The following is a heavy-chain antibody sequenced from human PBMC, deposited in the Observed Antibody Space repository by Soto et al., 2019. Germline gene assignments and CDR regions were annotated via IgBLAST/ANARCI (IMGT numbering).Heavy chain of an antibody. J-gene: IGHJ6*03. D-gene: IGHD5-18*01. V-gene: IGHV3-7*01. CDR1: GFTFSSYW. Sequence: GGSLRLSCAASGFTFSSYWMSWVRQAPGKGLEWVANIKQDGSEKYYVDSVKGRFTISRDNAKNSLYLQMNSLRAEDTAVYYCARDQADTAMVIFGAYYYYYMDVWGKGTTVTVSS. CDR3: ARDQADTAMVIFGAYYYYYMDV. CDR2: IKQDGSEK.